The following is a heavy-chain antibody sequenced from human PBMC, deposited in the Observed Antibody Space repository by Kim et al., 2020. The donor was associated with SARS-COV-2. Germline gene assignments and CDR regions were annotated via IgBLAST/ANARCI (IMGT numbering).Heavy chain of an antibody. D-gene: IGHD6-13*01. J-gene: IGHJ4*02. V-gene: IGHV3-30*18. CDR3: AKDHSSSWSGGDY. CDR1: GFTFSSYG. CDR2: ISYDGSNK. Sequence: GGSLRLSCAASGFTFSSYGMHWVRQAPGKGLEWVAVISYDGSNKYYADSVKGRFTISRDNSKNTLYLQMNSLRAEDTAVYYCAKDHSSSWSGGDYWGQGTLVTVSS.